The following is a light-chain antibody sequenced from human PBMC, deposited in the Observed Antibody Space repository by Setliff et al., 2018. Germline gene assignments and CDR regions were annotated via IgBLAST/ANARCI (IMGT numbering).Light chain of an antibody. J-gene: IGLJ1*01. CDR2: EVS. Sequence: QSALAQPASVSGSPGQSITISCTGTSSDVGGYKYVYWYQQHPGKAPKLMIYEVSNLPSGVSNRFSGSKSGNTASLTISGLQAEDEADYYCCSYTSSDTVVFGTGTKVTVL. CDR1: SSDVGGYKY. CDR3: CSYTSSDTVV. V-gene: IGLV2-14*01.